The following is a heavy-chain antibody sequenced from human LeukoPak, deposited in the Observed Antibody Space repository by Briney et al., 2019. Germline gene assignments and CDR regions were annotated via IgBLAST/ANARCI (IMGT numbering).Heavy chain of an antibody. J-gene: IGHJ4*02. Sequence: PSETLSLTCAVSGYSISSGYYWGWIRQPPGKGLEWIGSIYHSGSTYYNPSLKSRVTISVDTSKNQFSLKLSSVTAADTAVYYCARHLYDFWSMTVYYFDYWGQGTLVTVSS. CDR1: GYSISSGYY. D-gene: IGHD3-3*01. CDR2: IYHSGST. V-gene: IGHV4-38-2*01. CDR3: ARHLYDFWSMTVYYFDY.